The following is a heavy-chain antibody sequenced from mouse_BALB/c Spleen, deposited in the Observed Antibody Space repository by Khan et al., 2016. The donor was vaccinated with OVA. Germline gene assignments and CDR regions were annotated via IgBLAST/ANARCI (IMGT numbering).Heavy chain of an antibody. D-gene: IGHD2-3*01. V-gene: IGHV3-2*02. CDR3: ARDGSRYNYAMDY. J-gene: IGHJ4*01. CDR1: GYSITSDYA. Sequence: EVQLQESGPGLVKPSQSLSLTCTVTGYSITSDYAWNWIRQFPGNKVEWMGYISYSGSTNSNPSLKSRISITRDTSKNQFFLQLNSVTTEDTATYYCARDGSRYNYAMDYWGQGTSVTVSS. CDR2: ISYSGST.